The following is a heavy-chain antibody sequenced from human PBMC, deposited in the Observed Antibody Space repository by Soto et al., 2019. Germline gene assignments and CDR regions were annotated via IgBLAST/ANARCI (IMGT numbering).Heavy chain of an antibody. Sequence: PSETLSLTCTVSGGSISSSSYYWGWIRQPPGKGLELTGSIYYSGSTYYNPSLNSRVPISVDTSKNQFSLKLSSVTAADTAVYYCASLTGRYYGFDYYYYGRDVWGQGTTVTDSS. CDR1: GGSISSSSYY. V-gene: IGHV4-39*01. J-gene: IGHJ6*02. CDR2: IYYSGST. D-gene: IGHD3-10*01. CDR3: ASLTGRYYGFDYYYYGRDV.